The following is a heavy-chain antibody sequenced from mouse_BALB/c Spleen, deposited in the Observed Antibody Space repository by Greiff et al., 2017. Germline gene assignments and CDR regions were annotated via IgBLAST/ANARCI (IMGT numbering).Heavy chain of an antibody. CDR1: GFAFSSYD. CDR2: ISSGGGST. Sequence: EVQRVESGGGLVKPGGSLKLSCAASGFAFSSYDMSWVRQTPEKRLEWVAYISSGGGSTYYPDTVKGRFTISRDNAKNTLYLQMSSLKSEDTAMYYCAITTAYWGQGTLVTVSA. J-gene: IGHJ3*01. D-gene: IGHD1-1*01. CDR3: AITTAY. V-gene: IGHV5-12-1*01.